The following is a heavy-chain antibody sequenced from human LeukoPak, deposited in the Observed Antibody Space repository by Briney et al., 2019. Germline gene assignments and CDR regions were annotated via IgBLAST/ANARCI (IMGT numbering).Heavy chain of an antibody. V-gene: IGHV4-59*08. J-gene: IGHJ3*02. CDR1: GGSISGYY. D-gene: IGHD3-22*01. CDR2: IYYSGNT. CDR3: GRHLEVGISGNFQIVHAFDI. Sequence: SETLSLTCTVSGGSISGYYWSWIRQSPGKGLEWIGYIYYSGNTHYNPSLQSRVTISIDTSKNQFSLKLRSVTAADTALYFCGRHLEVGISGNFQIVHAFDIWGQGTMVIVSS.